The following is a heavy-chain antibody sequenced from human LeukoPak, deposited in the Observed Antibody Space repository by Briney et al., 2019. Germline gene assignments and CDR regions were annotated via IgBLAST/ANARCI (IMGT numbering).Heavy chain of an antibody. Sequence: SGTLSLTCAVSGGSISISNWYSWVRPPPGKGLEWIGEIYHTGSTNYNPSLKSRVTISVDKSKNQVSLKLSSVTAADTAVYYCARVHNDILTDDSLGDKFDYWGQGTLVTVFS. V-gene: IGHV4-4*02. CDR1: GGSISISNW. J-gene: IGHJ4*02. CDR3: ARVHNDILTDDSLGDKFDY. CDR2: IYHTGST. D-gene: IGHD3-9*01.